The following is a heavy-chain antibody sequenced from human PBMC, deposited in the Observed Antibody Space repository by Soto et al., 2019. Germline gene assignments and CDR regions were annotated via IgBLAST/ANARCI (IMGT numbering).Heavy chain of an antibody. CDR1: GFTFSSYG. J-gene: IGHJ4*02. D-gene: IGHD3-22*01. CDR3: ARSDTMIVVAPGY. Sequence: GGSLRLSCAASGFTFSSYGMHWVRQAPGKGLEWVAVIWYDGSNKYYAGSVKGRFTISRDNSKNTLYLQMNSLRAEDTAVYYCARSDTMIVVAPGYWGQGTLVTVSS. V-gene: IGHV3-33*01. CDR2: IWYDGSNK.